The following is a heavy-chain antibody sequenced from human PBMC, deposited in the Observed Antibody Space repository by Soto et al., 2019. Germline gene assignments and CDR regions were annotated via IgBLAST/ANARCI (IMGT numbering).Heavy chain of an antibody. CDR1: GGSISSGGYY. CDR2: IYYSGST. V-gene: IGHV4-31*03. D-gene: IGHD4-17*01. CDR3: ARGLSVTLFDY. Sequence: QVQLQESGPGLVKPSQTLSLICTVSGGSISSGGYYWTWIRQYPGKGLEWIGYIYYSGSTFYNPSIKSRVSISVDTSKNQFSLNLSSVTAADTAVYYCARGLSVTLFDYWGQGTLVTVSS. J-gene: IGHJ4*02.